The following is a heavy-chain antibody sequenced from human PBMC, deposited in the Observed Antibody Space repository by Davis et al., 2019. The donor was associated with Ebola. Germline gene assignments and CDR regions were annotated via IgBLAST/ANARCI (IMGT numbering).Heavy chain of an antibody. J-gene: IGHJ3*01. Sequence: ASVKVSCKASGYNFAGYCIHWVRQAPGQGLEWMGWIDPKSVGTVYAQKFQGRVTMTRDTSISTAYMEVRRLRSDDTAVYYCARDCNHRGIDDVFDVWGQGTMVTVSS. CDR3: ARDCNHRGIDDVFDV. CDR1: GYNFAGYC. D-gene: IGHD2/OR15-2a*01. V-gene: IGHV1-2*02. CDR2: IDPKSVGT.